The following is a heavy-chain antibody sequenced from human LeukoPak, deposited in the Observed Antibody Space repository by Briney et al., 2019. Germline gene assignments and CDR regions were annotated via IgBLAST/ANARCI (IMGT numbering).Heavy chain of an antibody. J-gene: IGHJ4*02. CDR2: IYYSGST. CDR3: ARGRSGGDY. V-gene: IGHV4-59*01. D-gene: IGHD3-16*01. Sequence: SETLSLTCTVSGDSISSYYWSWIRQPPGKRLEWIGYIYYSGSTNYNPSLKSRVTISVDTSKNQFSLKLSSVTAADTAVYYCARGRSGGDYWGQGTLVTVSS. CDR1: GDSISSYY.